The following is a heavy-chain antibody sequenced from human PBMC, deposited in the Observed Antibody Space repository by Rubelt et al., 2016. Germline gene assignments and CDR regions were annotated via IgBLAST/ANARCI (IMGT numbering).Heavy chain of an antibody. D-gene: IGHD5-24*01. CDR2: ISYDGNIE. CDR3: ARPAVETDSDVFDY. J-gene: IGHJ4*02. Sequence: GKGLEWVAVISYDGNIENYADSVRGRFTISRDQSKNTLYLQMSSLRNDDTAVYYCARPAVETDSDVFDYWGQGTLVTVSS. V-gene: IGHV3-30*04.